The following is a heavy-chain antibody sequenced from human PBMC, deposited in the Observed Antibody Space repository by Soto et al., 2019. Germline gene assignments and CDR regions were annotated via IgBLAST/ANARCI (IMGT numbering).Heavy chain of an antibody. CDR2: IWYDGSNK. D-gene: IGHD3-10*01. Sequence: ESGGGVVQPGRSLRLSCAASGFTFSSYGMHWVRQAPGKGLEWVAVIWYDGSNKYYADSVKGRFTISRDNSKNTLYLQMNSLRAEDTAVYYCARDLITMVRGDGDAFDIWGQGTMVTVSS. V-gene: IGHV3-33*01. CDR3: ARDLITMVRGDGDAFDI. J-gene: IGHJ3*02. CDR1: GFTFSSYG.